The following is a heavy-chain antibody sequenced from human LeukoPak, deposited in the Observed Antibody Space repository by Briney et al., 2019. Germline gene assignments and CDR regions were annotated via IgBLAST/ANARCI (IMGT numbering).Heavy chain of an antibody. D-gene: IGHD3-10*01. J-gene: IGHJ5*02. V-gene: IGHV3-73*01. CDR3: TRLRGVHLGFDT. Sequence: PGGSLSLFCAASGLDFSGSAILCVRQACGKGLECVGRIRSKTNNYATAYAASVKGRFTISRVDSENTAYLQMNNLKTEDTALYCWTRLRGVHLGFDTWGQGILVTVSS. CDR1: GLDFSGSA. CDR2: IRSKTNNYAT.